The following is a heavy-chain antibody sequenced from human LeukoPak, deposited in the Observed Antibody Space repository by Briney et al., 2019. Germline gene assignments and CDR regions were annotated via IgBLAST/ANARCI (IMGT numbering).Heavy chain of an antibody. V-gene: IGHV4-4*02. CDR1: VGXINSGNC. Sequence: PSETLSLTCAVSVGXINSGNCWSWVRQSPGKGLEWIGEIYHNGTPNYNPSLKSRFTISADTFKNHFSLKMTSVTAADTAVYYCATAPILRGEGGEHYKYGMDVWGQGTAVIVSS. CDR2: IYHNGTP. D-gene: IGHD2-2*02. J-gene: IGHJ6*02. CDR3: ATAPILRGEGGEHYKYGMDV.